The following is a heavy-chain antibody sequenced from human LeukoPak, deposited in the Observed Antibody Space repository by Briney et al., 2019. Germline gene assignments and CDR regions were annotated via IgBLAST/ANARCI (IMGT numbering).Heavy chain of an antibody. V-gene: IGHV4-4*09. CDR1: GGSISPYY. J-gene: IGHJ1*01. CDR2: IYTSGST. D-gene: IGHD4-17*01. Sequence: SETLSLTCTVSGGSISPYYWSWIRQPPGKGLERIGYIYTSGSTDYNPSLKSRVPTSVDYNPSLKSRVPTSVDTSKNPFSLKLSSVTAADTAVYYCARHGDYGDYEYFQHWGQGTLVTVSS. CDR3: ARHGDYGDYEYFQH.